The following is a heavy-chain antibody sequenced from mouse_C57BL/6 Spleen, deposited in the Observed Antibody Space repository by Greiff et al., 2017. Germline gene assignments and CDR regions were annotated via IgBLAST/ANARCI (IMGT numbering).Heavy chain of an antibody. J-gene: IGHJ4*01. D-gene: IGHD4-1*01. CDR2: IHPNSGST. V-gene: IGHV1-64*01. CDR1: GYTFTSYW. Sequence: VQLQQPGAELVKPGASVKLSCKASGYTFTSYWMHWVKQRPGQGLEWIGMIHPNSGSTNYNEKFKSKATLTVDKSSSTAYMQLSSLTSEDSAVYYCARGLGLHYYAMDYWGQGTSVTVSS. CDR3: ARGLGLHYYAMDY.